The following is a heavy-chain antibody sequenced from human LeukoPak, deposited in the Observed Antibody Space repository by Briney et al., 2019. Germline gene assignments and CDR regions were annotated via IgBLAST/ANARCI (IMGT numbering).Heavy chain of an antibody. CDR3: ARAADIVVVPAAMQWYFQH. J-gene: IGHJ1*01. CDR1: GFTFSDYY. Sequence: GGSLRLSCAASGFTFSDYYMNWVRQAPGKGLEWASSISSSSTIYYADSVKGRFTISRDNAKNSLYLQMNSLRAEDTAVYYCARAADIVVVPAAMQWYFQHWGQGTLVTVSS. CDR2: ISSSSTI. V-gene: IGHV3-69-1*01. D-gene: IGHD2-2*01.